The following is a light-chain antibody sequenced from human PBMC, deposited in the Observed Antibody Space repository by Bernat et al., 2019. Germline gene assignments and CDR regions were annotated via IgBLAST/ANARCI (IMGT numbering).Light chain of an antibody. V-gene: IGLV2-23*02. CDR1: SSDVGSYNL. Sequence: QSALTQPASVSGSPGQSITISCTGTSSDVGSYNLVSWYQQHPGKAPKLIIYEVTKRPSGVSNRFSGSKSGNTASLTISGLQPEDGADYFCCSYAGRSTFDVFGGGTELTV. CDR2: EVT. CDR3: CSYAGRSTFDV. J-gene: IGLJ2*01.